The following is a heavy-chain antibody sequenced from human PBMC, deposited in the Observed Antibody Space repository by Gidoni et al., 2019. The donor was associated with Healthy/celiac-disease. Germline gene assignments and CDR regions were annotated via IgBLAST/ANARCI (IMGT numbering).Heavy chain of an antibody. CDR1: GFTFSSYG. J-gene: IGHJ3*02. D-gene: IGHD2-15*01. V-gene: IGHV3-30*18. CDR3: AKLAATRAHEEDAFDI. Sequence: QVQLVESGGGVVQPGRSLRLSCAAYGFTFSSYGMHWVRQAPGKGLEWVAVISYDGSNKYYADSVKGRFTISRDNSKNTLYLQMNSLRAEDTAVYYCAKLAATRAHEEDAFDIWGQGTMVTVSS. CDR2: ISYDGSNK.